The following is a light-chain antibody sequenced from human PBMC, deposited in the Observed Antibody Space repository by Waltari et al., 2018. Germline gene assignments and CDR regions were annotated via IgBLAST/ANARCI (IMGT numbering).Light chain of an antibody. Sequence: EIVLTQSPGTLSLSPGERATLSCRASQSVSRSLTWYQQKPGQAPRLLIYDASSRATGIPDRFSGSGSGTDFSLTISRLQPEDFAVYYCQHYVRLPAMFGQGTKVEIK. CDR2: DAS. CDR3: QHYVRLPAM. V-gene: IGKV3-20*01. J-gene: IGKJ1*01. CDR1: QSVSRS.